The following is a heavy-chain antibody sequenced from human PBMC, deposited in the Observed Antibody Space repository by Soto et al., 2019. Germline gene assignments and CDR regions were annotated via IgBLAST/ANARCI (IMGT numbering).Heavy chain of an antibody. CDR3: VKGTTENSGYYSLDV. D-gene: IGHD1-7*01. CDR1: GFTFATYA. J-gene: IGHJ6*02. Sequence: GGSLRLSCLASGFTFATYAMHWVRQAPGRGLQYVSATSSSGVNTWYSESVKGRFTISRDNSKNTLHLQMNGLRAEDTAVYYSVKGTTENSGYYSLDVWGQGTTVTVSS. CDR2: TSSSGVNT. V-gene: IGHV3-64D*06.